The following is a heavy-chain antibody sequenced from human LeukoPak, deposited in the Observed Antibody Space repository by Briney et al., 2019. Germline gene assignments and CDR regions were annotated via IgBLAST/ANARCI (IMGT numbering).Heavy chain of an antibody. Sequence: SETLSLTCTVSGGSISSYYWSWIRQPPGKGLEWVGYINYSGSTNYNPSLKSRVTKSVDTSKNQCSLKLSSVTAADTAVYYCARGRRMATANFDYWGQGTLVTVSS. D-gene: IGHD5-24*01. CDR3: ARGRRMATANFDY. CDR1: GGSISSYY. J-gene: IGHJ4*02. CDR2: INYSGST. V-gene: IGHV4-59*01.